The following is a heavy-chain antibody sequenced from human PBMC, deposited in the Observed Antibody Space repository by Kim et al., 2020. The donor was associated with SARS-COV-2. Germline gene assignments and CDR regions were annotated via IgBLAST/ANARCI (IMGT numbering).Heavy chain of an antibody. CDR2: IKSKTDGGTT. CDR1: GFTFSNAW. J-gene: IGHJ6*02. D-gene: IGHD3-10*01. V-gene: IGHV3-15*01. CDR3: TTVGSGSYYLHYYYYGMDV. Sequence: GGSLRLSCAASGFTFSNAWMSWVRQAPGKGLEWVGRIKSKTDGGTTDYAAPVKGRFTISRDDSKNTLYLQMNSLKTEDTAVYYFTTVGSGSYYLHYYYYGMDVWGQGTTVTVSS.